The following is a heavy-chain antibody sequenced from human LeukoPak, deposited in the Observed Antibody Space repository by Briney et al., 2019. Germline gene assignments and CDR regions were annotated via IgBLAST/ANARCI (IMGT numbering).Heavy chain of an antibody. CDR2: INHSGST. CDR1: GGSFSGYY. V-gene: IGHV4-34*01. J-gene: IGHJ4*02. Sequence: PSETLSLTCAVYGGSFSGYYWSWIRQPPGKGLEWIGEINHSGSTNYNPSLKSRVTISVDTSKNQFSLKLSSVTAADTAVYYCARDRGSSWYIFDYWGQGTLVTVSS. D-gene: IGHD6-13*01. CDR3: ARDRGSSWYIFDY.